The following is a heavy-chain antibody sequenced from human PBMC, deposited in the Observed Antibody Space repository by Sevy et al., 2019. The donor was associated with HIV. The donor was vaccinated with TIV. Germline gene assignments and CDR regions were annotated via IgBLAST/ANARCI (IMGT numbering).Heavy chain of an antibody. D-gene: IGHD6-13*01. CDR3: ARIGYSNTWYVDY. J-gene: IGHJ4*02. CDR2: IKTDGSIT. Sequence: GGSLRLSCAASGFTFSNYWMHWVRQAPGKGPVWVSRIKTDGSITNYADSVQGRFTISRDNTKNTLYLQMNSLRADDTAVYYCARIGYSNTWYVDYWGQGILVTVSS. CDR1: GFTFSNYW. V-gene: IGHV3-74*01.